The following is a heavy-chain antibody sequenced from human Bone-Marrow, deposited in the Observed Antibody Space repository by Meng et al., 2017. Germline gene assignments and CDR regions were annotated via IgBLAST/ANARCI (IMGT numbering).Heavy chain of an antibody. D-gene: IGHD6-13*01. Sequence: ASVKVSCKASGYTFTSHGISWVRQAPGQGLEWMGWISAYNGNTNYAQKLQGRVTMTTDTSTSTAYMELRSLRSDDTAVYYCARDRAYSSSWWCAFDIWGQGTMVTVSS. CDR2: ISAYNGNT. V-gene: IGHV1-18*01. CDR1: GYTFTSHG. CDR3: ARDRAYSSSWWCAFDI. J-gene: IGHJ3*02.